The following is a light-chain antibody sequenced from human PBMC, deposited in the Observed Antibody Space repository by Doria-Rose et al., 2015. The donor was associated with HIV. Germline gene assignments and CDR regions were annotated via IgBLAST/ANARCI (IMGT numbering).Light chain of an antibody. Sequence: DIRVTQSPESLGMSLGERATLNCKSNQSLLYTSKNYLAWYQQKPGQPPNLLIYWASTRQSGVPARFSGSGSGTDFTLTISSLEAEDVAVYYCQQYYDTRSFGPGTTVDIK. V-gene: IGKV4-1*01. CDR3: QQYYDTRS. CDR1: QSLLYTSKNY. J-gene: IGKJ3*01. CDR2: WAS.